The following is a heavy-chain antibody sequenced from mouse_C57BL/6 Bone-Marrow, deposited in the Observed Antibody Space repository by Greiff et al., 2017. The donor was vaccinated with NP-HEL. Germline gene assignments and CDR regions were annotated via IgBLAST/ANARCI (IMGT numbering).Heavy chain of an antibody. D-gene: IGHD1-1*02. CDR3: ARENYGPHWYFDV. J-gene: IGHJ1*03. V-gene: IGHV1-7*01. Sequence: VKLMESGAELAKPGASVKLSCKASGYTFTSYWMHWVKQRPGQGLEWIGYINPSSGYTKYNQKFKDKATLTADKSSSTAYMQLSSLTYEDSAVYYCARENYGPHWYFDVWGTGTTVTASS. CDR1: GYTFTSYW. CDR2: INPSSGYT.